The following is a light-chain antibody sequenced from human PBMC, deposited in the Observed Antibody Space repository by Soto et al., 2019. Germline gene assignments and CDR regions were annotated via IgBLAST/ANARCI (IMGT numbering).Light chain of an antibody. Sequence: EIVLTQSPGTLSLSPGERATLSCRASQTVTNMHLAWYQQKPGQAPRLLIYDASNRATGIPARFSGSGSGTDFTLTISSLEPEDFAVYYCQQRSNWPTVGQGTKVDI. V-gene: IGKV3-11*01. CDR2: DAS. J-gene: IGKJ1*01. CDR3: QQRSNWPT. CDR1: QTVTNMH.